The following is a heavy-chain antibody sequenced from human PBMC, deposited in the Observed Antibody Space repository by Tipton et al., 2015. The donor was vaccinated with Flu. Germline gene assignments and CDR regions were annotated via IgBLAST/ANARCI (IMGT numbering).Heavy chain of an antibody. J-gene: IGHJ5*01. CDR3: ARRDYSNYVSVPKNWFDS. Sequence: TLSLTCTVSGDSISNFYWSWIRQPPGKTLEWLGYVFHTGRTYYNPSLRSRITMSVDTSNNQFSLILSSVTAADTAVYYCARRDYSNYVSVPKNWFDSWGPGTLVTVTS. V-gene: IGHV4-59*08. D-gene: IGHD4-11*01. CDR1: GDSISNFY. CDR2: VFHTGRT.